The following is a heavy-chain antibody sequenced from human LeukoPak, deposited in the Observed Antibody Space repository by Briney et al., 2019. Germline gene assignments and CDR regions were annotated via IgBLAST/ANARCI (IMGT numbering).Heavy chain of an antibody. CDR2: IYHSGST. Sequence: SETLSLTCTVSGYSISSGYYWGWIRQPPGKGLEWIGSIYHSGSTYYNPSLKSRVTISVDTSKNQFSLKLSSVTAADTAVYYCASEVLYYDILTGYFDYWGQGTLVTVSS. J-gene: IGHJ4*02. V-gene: IGHV4-38-2*02. CDR1: GYSISSGYY. D-gene: IGHD3-9*01. CDR3: ASEVLYYDILTGYFDY.